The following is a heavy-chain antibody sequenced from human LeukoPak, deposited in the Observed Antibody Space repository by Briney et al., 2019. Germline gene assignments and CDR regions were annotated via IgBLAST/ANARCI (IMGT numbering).Heavy chain of an antibody. J-gene: IGHJ4*02. CDR1: GYTFTHYH. V-gene: IGHV1-8*01. Sequence: GASVNDSFKASGYTFTHYHINGLGQASGQGLDWMGWMNPNRDSTGYAQKFQGRVTKTRHTSVSTANLELSSLRSEDNPVHYCVRMVWDSSSYYGAYWGQGTLVTVSS. CDR3: VRMVWDSSSYYGAY. D-gene: IGHD3-22*01. CDR2: MNPNRDST.